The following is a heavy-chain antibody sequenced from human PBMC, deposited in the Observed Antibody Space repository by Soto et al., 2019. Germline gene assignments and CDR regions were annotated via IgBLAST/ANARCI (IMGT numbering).Heavy chain of an antibody. V-gene: IGHV3-23*01. CDR2: ISGSGGST. CDR1: GFTFSSYA. J-gene: IGHJ4*02. CDR3: AKDRIAADSFDY. D-gene: IGHD6-13*01. Sequence: EVQLLEAGGGLVQPGGSLRLSCAASGFTFSSYAMSWVRQAPGKGLEWVSAISGSGGSTYYADSVKVRFTISRDNSKNTLYLQMNSLRAEDTAVYYCAKDRIAADSFDYWGQGTLVTVSS.